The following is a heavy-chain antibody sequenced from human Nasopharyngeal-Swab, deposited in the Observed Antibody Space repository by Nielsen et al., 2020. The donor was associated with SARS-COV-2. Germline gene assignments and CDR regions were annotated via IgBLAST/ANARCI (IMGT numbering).Heavy chain of an antibody. Sequence: GRSLRLSCAASGFTFSSYAMSWVRQASGKGLEWVSSISSSSSYIYYADSVKGRFTISRDNAKNSLYLQMNSLRAEDTAVYYCARDPGRWVRGVYYWGQGTLVTVSS. D-gene: IGHD3-10*01. V-gene: IGHV3-21*01. J-gene: IGHJ4*02. CDR3: ARDPGRWVRGVYY. CDR1: GFTFSSYA. CDR2: ISSSSSYI.